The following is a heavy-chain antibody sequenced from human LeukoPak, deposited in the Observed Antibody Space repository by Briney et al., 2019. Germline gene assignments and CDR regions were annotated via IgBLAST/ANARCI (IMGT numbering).Heavy chain of an antibody. CDR3: ARSIVLMAPADY. V-gene: IGHV1-2*02. CDR1: GYTFTGYY. D-gene: IGHD2-8*01. CDR2: INPNSGGT. J-gene: IGHJ4*02. Sequence: ASVKVSCKASGYTFTGYYMHWVRQAPGQGLEWMGWINPNSGGTNYAQKFQGRVTMTRDTSISTAYMELSRLRSDDTAVYYCARSIVLMAPADYWGQGTLVTVSS.